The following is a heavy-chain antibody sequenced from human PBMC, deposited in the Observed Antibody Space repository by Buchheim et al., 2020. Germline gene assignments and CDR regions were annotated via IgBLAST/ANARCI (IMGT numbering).Heavy chain of an antibody. Sequence: EVQLVESGGGLVKPGGSLRLSCAASGFTFSSYSMNWVRQAPGQGLEWVSSISSSSYIYYADSVKGRFTISRDNAKNSLYLQMNSLRAEDTAVYYCAREGRQQLVLSGMDVWGQGTT. CDR3: AREGRQQLVLSGMDV. CDR1: GFTFSSYS. CDR2: ISSSSYI. V-gene: IGHV3-21*01. D-gene: IGHD6-13*01. J-gene: IGHJ6*02.